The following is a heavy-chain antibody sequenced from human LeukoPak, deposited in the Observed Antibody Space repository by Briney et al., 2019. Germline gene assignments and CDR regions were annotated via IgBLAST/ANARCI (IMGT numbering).Heavy chain of an antibody. J-gene: IGHJ4*02. CDR1: GFTFSSYS. CDR2: ISSSSSYI. Sequence: GGSLRLSCAASGFTFSSYSMNWVRQAPGKGLERVSSISSSSSYIYYADSVKGRFTISRDNAKNSLYLQVNSLRAEDTAVYYCAREWRSSGSVAYFDYWGQGTLVTVSS. V-gene: IGHV3-21*01. D-gene: IGHD6-6*01. CDR3: AREWRSSGSVAYFDY.